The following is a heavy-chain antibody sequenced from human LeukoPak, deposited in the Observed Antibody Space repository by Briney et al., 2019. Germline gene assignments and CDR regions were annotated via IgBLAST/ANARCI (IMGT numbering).Heavy chain of an antibody. Sequence: PSETLSLTCTVSGGSISSYYWSWIRQPPGKGLEWIGYIYYSGSTNYNPSLKSRVTISVDTSKNQFSLKLSSVTAADTAVYYCARHARNASSGGYSYGFFYDSSGYYDYFDYWGQGTLVTVSS. J-gene: IGHJ4*02. D-gene: IGHD3-22*01. V-gene: IGHV4-59*08. CDR2: IYYSGST. CDR1: GGSISSYY. CDR3: ARHARNASSGGYSYGFFYDSSGYYDYFDY.